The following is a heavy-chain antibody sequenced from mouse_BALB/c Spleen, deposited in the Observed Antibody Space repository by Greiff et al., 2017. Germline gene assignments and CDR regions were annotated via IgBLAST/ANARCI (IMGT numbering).Heavy chain of an antibody. Sequence: QVQLKESGAELAKPGASVKMSCKASGYTFTSYWMHWVKQRPGQGLEWIGYINPSTGYTEYNQKFKDKATLTADKSSSTAYMQLSSLTSEDSAVYYCARGDYGTNFDYWGQGTTLTVSS. CDR1: GYTFTSYW. CDR2: INPSTGYT. V-gene: IGHV1-7*01. D-gene: IGHD2-1*01. J-gene: IGHJ2*01. CDR3: ARGDYGTNFDY.